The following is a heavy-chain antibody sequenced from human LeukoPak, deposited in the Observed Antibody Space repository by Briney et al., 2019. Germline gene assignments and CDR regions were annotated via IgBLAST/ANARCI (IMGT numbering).Heavy chain of an antibody. J-gene: IGHJ4*02. D-gene: IGHD7-27*01. CDR1: GGSISSYY. V-gene: IGHV4-59*01. CDR2: IYYSGST. CDR3: ASYAVGNYFDY. Sequence: PSETLSLTCTVSGGSISSYYWSWIRQPPGKGLEWIGYIYYSGSTNYNPSLKSRVTISVDTSKNQFSLKLSSVTAADTAVYYCASYAVGNYFDYWGQGTLVTVSS.